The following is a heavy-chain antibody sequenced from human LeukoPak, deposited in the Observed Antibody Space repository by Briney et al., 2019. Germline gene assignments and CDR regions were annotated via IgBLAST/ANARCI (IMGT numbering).Heavy chain of an antibody. D-gene: IGHD1-14*01. J-gene: IGHJ5*02. CDR3: ARTGSELDWFDP. Sequence: ASVKVSCTASGYTFTSYGISWVRQAPGQGLEWMGWISAYNGNTNYAQKLQGRVTMATDTSTSTAYMELRSLRSDDTAVYYCARTGSELDWFDPWGQGTLVTVSS. V-gene: IGHV1-18*01. CDR2: ISAYNGNT. CDR1: GYTFTSYG.